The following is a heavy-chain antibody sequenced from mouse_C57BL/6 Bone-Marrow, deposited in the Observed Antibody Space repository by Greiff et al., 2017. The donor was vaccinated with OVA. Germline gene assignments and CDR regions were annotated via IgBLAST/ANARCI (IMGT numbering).Heavy chain of an antibody. CDR1: GYTFTDYE. CDR2: IDPETGGT. D-gene: IGHD1-1*01. Sequence: VQLQQSGAELVRPGASVTLSCKASGYTFTDYEMHWVKQTPVHGLEWIGAIDPETGGTAYNQKFKGKAILTADQSSSTAYMELRSLTSEDSAVYYCTRFPYYYGSTGYAMDYWGQGTSVTVSS. J-gene: IGHJ4*01. CDR3: TRFPYYYGSTGYAMDY. V-gene: IGHV1-15*01.